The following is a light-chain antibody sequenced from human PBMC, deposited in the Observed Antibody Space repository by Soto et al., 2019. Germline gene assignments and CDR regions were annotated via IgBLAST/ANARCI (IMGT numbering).Light chain of an antibody. CDR3: LQDDTYPRT. V-gene: IGKV1-16*02. CDR1: QGIRSH. CDR2: VAS. Sequence: DLQMPQSPSSLSASVGDRVIITCRASQGIRSHLAWFQQKPGKAPKSLIYVASKLQSGVPSKFSGSGSGADFTLTINSLQPEDFANYYCLQDDTYPRTFGPGTKVDIK. J-gene: IGKJ3*01.